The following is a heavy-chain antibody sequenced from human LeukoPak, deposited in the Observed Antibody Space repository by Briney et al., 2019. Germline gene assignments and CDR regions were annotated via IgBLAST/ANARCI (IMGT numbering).Heavy chain of an antibody. CDR3: AALAVAGTSEGY. V-gene: IGHV4-39*01. CDR2: FYYGGST. Sequence: SETLSLTCTVSGASIRSGAYSWGWVRQPPGKGLEWIGSFYYGGSTSYNASLKTRVNISVDTPKNQLSLRLNSVTAADTSVYYCAALAVAGTSEGYWGQGSLIIVSS. D-gene: IGHD6-19*01. CDR1: GASIRSGAYS. J-gene: IGHJ4*01.